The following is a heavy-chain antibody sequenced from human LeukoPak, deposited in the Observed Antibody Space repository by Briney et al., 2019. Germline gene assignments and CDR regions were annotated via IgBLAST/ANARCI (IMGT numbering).Heavy chain of an antibody. D-gene: IGHD1-26*01. J-gene: IGHJ4*02. CDR3: ATGGPRIVGAN. CDR2: VDPIVGTT. V-gene: IGHV1-69-2*01. Sequence: EASVKVSCKVSGYTFTDYYMHWVQQAPGKGLEWMGMVDPIVGTTIYAEKFQGRVTITADTSTDTAYMELSSLRSEDTAVYYCATGGPRIVGANWGQGTLVTVSS. CDR1: GYTFTDYY.